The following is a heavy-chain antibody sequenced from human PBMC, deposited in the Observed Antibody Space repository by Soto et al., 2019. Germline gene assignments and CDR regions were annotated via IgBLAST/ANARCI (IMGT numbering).Heavy chain of an antibody. J-gene: IGHJ3*02. CDR1: GFTFSGSA. D-gene: IGHD2-15*01. CDR3: TRQEGFCSGGSCYSDAFDI. V-gene: IGHV3-73*01. Sequence: GGSLRLSCAASGFTFSGSAMHWVRQASGKGLEWVGRIRSKANSYATAYAASVKGRFTISRDDSKNTAYLQMNSLKTEDTAVYYCTRQEGFCSGGSCYSDAFDIWGQGTMVTVSS. CDR2: IRSKANSYAT.